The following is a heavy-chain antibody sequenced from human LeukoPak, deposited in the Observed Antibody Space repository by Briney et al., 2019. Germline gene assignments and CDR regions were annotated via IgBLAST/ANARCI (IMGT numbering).Heavy chain of an antibody. J-gene: IGHJ6*02. D-gene: IGHD2-15*01. V-gene: IGHV1-18*01. CDR2: ISAYNGNT. CDR3: ARGYCSGGSCYSDYYGMDV. CDR1: GYTFTSYG. Sequence: VASVKVSCKASGYTFTSYGISWVRQAPGQGLEWMGWISAYNGNTNYAQKLQGRVTMTTDTSTSTAYMELRSLRSDDTAVYYCARGYCSGGSCYSDYYGMDVWGQGTTVTVSS.